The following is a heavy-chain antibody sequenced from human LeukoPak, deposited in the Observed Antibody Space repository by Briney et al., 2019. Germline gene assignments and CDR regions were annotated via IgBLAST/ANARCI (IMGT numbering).Heavy chain of an antibody. CDR2: IYPRDSDT. V-gene: IGHV5-51*01. D-gene: IGHD3-9*01. J-gene: IGHJ5*02. CDR3: ARHGGGRYFDWLNNWFDP. Sequence: GESLKISCKGSGYSFTSYWIGWVRQMPGKGLEWMGIIYPRDSDTSYSPSFQGQVTISADKSISTAYLQWSSLKASDTAMYYCARHGGGRYFDWLNNWFDPWGQGTLVTVSS. CDR1: GYSFTSYW.